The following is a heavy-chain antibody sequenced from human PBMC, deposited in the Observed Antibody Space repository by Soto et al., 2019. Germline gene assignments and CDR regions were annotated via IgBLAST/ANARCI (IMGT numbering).Heavy chain of an antibody. CDR2: ISGSDGST. CDR3: AKALGYSYGYAVEY. J-gene: IGHJ4*02. Sequence: EVQLLESGGGLVQPGGSLRLSCAASGFTFSSYAMSWVRQAPGKGLEWVSTISGSDGSTHYADSVKGRFTISRDNSKNTLYLQMSSLRAEDTAVYYCAKALGYSYGYAVEYWGQGTLVTVSS. CDR1: GFTFSSYA. D-gene: IGHD5-18*01. V-gene: IGHV3-23*01.